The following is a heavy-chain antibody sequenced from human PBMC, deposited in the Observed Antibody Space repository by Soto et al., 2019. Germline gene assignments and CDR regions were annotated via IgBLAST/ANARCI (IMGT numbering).Heavy chain of an antibody. CDR2: IYTSGST. CDR3: ARGGAYDYVWGSYRYTFAFDI. V-gene: IGHV4-4*07. D-gene: IGHD3-16*02. CDR1: GGSISSYY. Sequence: QVQLQESGPGLVKPSETLSLTCTVSGGSISSYYWSWIRQPAGKGLEWIGRIYTSGSTNYNPSLKSRVTISVDTSKNQFSLKLSSVTAADTAVYYCARGGAYDYVWGSYRYTFAFDIWGQGTMVTVSS. J-gene: IGHJ3*02.